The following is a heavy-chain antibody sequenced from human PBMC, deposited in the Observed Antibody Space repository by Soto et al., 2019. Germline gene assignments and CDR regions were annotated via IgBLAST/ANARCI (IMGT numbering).Heavy chain of an antibody. D-gene: IGHD3-10*01. CDR2: INPNSGGT. Sequence: ASVKVSCKASGYTFTGYYMHWVRQAPGQGLEWMGWINPNSGGTNYAQKFQGWVTMTRDTSISTAYMELSRLRSDDTAVYYCARGYNYYGSGSPRLYYMDVWGKGTTVTVS. CDR3: ARGYNYYGSGSPRLYYMDV. J-gene: IGHJ6*03. CDR1: GYTFTGYY. V-gene: IGHV1-2*04.